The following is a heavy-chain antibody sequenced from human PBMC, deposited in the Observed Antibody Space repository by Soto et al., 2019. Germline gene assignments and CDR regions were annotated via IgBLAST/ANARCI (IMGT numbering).Heavy chain of an antibody. D-gene: IGHD3-3*01. CDR1: GGSISSSSYY. CDR2: IYYSGST. V-gene: IGHV4-39*01. J-gene: IGHJ5*02. Sequence: PSETLSLTCTVSGGSISSSSYYWGWIRQPPGEGLEWIGSIYYSGSTYYNPSLKSRVTISVDTSKNQFSLKLSSVTAADTAVYYCARQLNYDFWSGYYTFDPWGQGTLVTVSS. CDR3: ARQLNYDFWSGYYTFDP.